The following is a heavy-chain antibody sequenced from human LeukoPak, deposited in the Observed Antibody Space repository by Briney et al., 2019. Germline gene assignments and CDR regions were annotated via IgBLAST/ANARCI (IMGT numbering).Heavy chain of an antibody. CDR2: IYYSGSI. D-gene: IGHD3-22*01. J-gene: IGHJ4*02. Sequence: SETLSLTCTVSGGSISSSSYYWGWIRRPPGKGLEWIGSIYYSGSIYYNPSLKSRVTISLDTSKTQFSLKLSSASATERALYYCARHCDSSAYYPGTFDYWGQGTLVTVSS. CDR3: ARHCDSSAYYPGTFDY. V-gene: IGHV4-39*01. CDR1: GGSISSSSYY.